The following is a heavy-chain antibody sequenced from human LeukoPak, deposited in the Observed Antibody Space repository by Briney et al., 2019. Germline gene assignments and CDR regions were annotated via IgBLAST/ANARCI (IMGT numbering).Heavy chain of an antibody. D-gene: IGHD6-19*01. V-gene: IGHV4-61*02. CDR1: GGSISSGSYY. CDR3: ARGSVAGTFRSIPQAFDI. J-gene: IGHJ3*02. Sequence: SETLSLTCTVSGGSISSGSYYWSWIRQPAGKGLEWIGRIYTSGSTNYNPSLKSRVTISVDTSKNQFSLKLSSVTAADTAVYYCARGSVAGTFRSIPQAFDIWGQGTMVTVSS. CDR2: IYTSGST.